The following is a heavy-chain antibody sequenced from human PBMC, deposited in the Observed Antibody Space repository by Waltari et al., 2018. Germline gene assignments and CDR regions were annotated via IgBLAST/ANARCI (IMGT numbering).Heavy chain of an antibody. CDR1: GYTFTDYF. D-gene: IGHD2-15*01. CDR2: ITPYNGGT. V-gene: IGHV1-2*02. Sequence: QVQLVQSGAEVMKPGASVKVSCKSSGYTFTDYFMHWVRQAPGQGLEWMGCITPYNGGTIDVQKFEGRVTVTRDTSISTVYMELSRLRYDDTAVYYCAREKLPRRNGLDVWGQGTTVTVSS. J-gene: IGHJ6*02. CDR3: AREKLPRRNGLDV.